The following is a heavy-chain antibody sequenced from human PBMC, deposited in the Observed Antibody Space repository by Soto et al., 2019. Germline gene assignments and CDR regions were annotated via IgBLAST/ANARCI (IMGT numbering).Heavy chain of an antibody. CDR1: GGSFSGYS. CDR3: ARERTYYDFCSRYYKVEYYFDY. J-gene: IGHJ4*02. Sequence: PSETLSLTCAVYGGSFSGYSWSWIRQPPGKGLEWIGEINHSGSTNYNPSLKSRVTISVDTSKNQFSLKLSSVTAADTAVYYCARERTYYDFCSRYYKVEYYFDYWGQATLVPVSS. CDR2: INHSGST. D-gene: IGHD3-3*01. V-gene: IGHV4-34*01.